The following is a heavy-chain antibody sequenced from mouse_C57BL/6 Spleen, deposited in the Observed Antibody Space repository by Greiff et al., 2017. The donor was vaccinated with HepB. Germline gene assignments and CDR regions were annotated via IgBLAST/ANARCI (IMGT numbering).Heavy chain of an antibody. CDR3: ARIWGLRRFYAMDY. J-gene: IGHJ4*01. D-gene: IGHD2-4*01. CDR1: GFSFTSYG. Sequence: QVQLQQSGPGLVQPSQSLSITCTVSGFSFTSYGVHWVRQSPGKGLEWLGVIWSGGSTDYNAAFISRLSISKDNSKSQVFFKMNSLQADDTAIYYCARIWGLRRFYAMDYWGQGTSVTVSS. CDR2: IWSGGST. V-gene: IGHV2-2*01.